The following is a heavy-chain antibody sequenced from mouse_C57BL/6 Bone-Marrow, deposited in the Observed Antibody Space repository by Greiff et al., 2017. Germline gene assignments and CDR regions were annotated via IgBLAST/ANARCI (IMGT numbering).Heavy chain of an antibody. J-gene: IGHJ2*01. D-gene: IGHD2-4*01. CDR1: GYSITSDY. V-gene: IGHV3-8*01. CDR2: ISYSGST. CDR3: ARFQIYYDYDGVYFDY. Sequence: DVKLQESGPGLAKPSQTLSLTCSVTGYSITSDYWNWIRKFPGNKLEYMGYISYSGSTYYNPSLKSRISITRDTSKNQYYLQLNSVTTEDTATYYCARFQIYYDYDGVYFDYWGQGTTLTVSS.